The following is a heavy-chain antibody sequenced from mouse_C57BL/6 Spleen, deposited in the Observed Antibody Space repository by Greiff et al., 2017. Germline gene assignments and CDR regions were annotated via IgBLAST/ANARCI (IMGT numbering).Heavy chain of an antibody. V-gene: IGHV1-78*01. D-gene: IGHD1-1*01. CDR1: GYTFTDHT. CDR2: IYPRDGST. Sequence: QVHVKQSDAELVKPGASVKISCKVSGYTFTDHTIHWMHQRPEQGLEWIGYIYPRDGSTKYNEKFQGKATVTADKSSSTAYMQLNSLTSEDSAVYFCARDDTTVVAPYYFDYWGQGTTLTVSS. J-gene: IGHJ2*01. CDR3: ARDDTTVVAPYYFDY.